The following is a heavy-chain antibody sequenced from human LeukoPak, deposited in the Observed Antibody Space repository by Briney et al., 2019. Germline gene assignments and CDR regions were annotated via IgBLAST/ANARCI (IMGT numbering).Heavy chain of an antibody. Sequence: GGSLRLSCAASGFTFSSNDMHWVRQAPGKGLKYVSGISSDGITTYHADSVKGRFTIYRDNSKNTLFLQMSRLRPEDTAVYYCVKPHCGGDCPFGYWGQGTLVTVSS. D-gene: IGHD2-21*02. CDR2: ISSDGITT. J-gene: IGHJ4*02. CDR3: VKPHCGGDCPFGY. V-gene: IGHV3-64D*06. CDR1: GFTFSSND.